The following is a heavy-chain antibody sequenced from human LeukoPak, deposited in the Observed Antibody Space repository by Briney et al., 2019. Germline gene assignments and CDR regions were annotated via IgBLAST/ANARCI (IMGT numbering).Heavy chain of an antibody. CDR2: ISGSGGST. V-gene: IGHV3-23*01. CDR1: RFTFSSYA. D-gene: IGHD6-13*01. J-gene: IGHJ3*02. Sequence: PGGSLRLSCAASRFTFSSYAMSWVRQAPGKGLEWVSAISGSGGSTYYADSVKGRFTISRDNSKNTLYLQMNSLRAEDTAVYYCARENSSSWYFEDDAFDIWGQGTMVTVSS. CDR3: ARENSSSWYFEDDAFDI.